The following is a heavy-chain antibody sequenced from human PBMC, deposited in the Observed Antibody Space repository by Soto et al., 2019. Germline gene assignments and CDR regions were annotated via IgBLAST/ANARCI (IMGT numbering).Heavy chain of an antibody. V-gene: IGHV4-34*01. CDR3: ARGGGSGSYYNGFGYFDY. Sequence: SETLSLTCAVYGGSFSGYYWSWIRQPPGKGLEWIGEINHSGSTNYNPSLKSRVTISVDTSKNQFSLKLSSVTAADTAVYYCARGGGSGSYYNGFGYFDYWGQGTLVTV. J-gene: IGHJ4*02. CDR2: INHSGST. CDR1: GGSFSGYY. D-gene: IGHD3-10*01.